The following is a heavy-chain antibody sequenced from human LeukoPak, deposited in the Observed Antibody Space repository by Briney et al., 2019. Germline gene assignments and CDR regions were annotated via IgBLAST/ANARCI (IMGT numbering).Heavy chain of an antibody. CDR3: ARARTSGSFCDY. CDR2: INSDGSTT. Sequence: PGGSLRLSCATSGFTFSNYWMHWVRQAPGKGLVWVSRINSDGSTTNYADSVKGRFTISRDNSKNTLYLQINSLRAEDTAVYYCARARTSGSFCDYWGQGTLVTVSS. CDR1: GFTFSNYW. J-gene: IGHJ4*02. D-gene: IGHD1-26*01. V-gene: IGHV3-74*01.